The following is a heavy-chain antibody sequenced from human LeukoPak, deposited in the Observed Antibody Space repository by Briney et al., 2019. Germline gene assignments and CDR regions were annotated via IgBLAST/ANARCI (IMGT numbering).Heavy chain of an antibody. J-gene: IGHJ4*02. D-gene: IGHD3-9*01. CDR2: IYYSGST. CDR3: ASYDILTGYHEYYFDY. CDR1: GGSISSYY. Sequence: PSETLSLTCTVSGGSISSYYWSWIRQPPGKGLEWIGYIYYSGSTNYNPSLKSRVTISVDTSKNQFSLKLSSVTAADTAVYYCASYDILTGYHEYYFDYWGQGTLVTVSS. V-gene: IGHV4-59*01.